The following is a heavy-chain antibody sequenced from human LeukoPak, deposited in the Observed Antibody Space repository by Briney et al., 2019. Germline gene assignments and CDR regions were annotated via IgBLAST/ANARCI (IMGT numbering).Heavy chain of an antibody. CDR1: GFTFSSYA. Sequence: GGSLRLSCAASGFTFSSYAMHWVRQAPGKGLEWVSSISSSSSYIYYADSVKGRFTISRDNAKNSLYLQMNSLRAEDTAVYYCAGNTNSGIDYWGQGTLVTVSS. J-gene: IGHJ4*02. V-gene: IGHV3-21*01. CDR3: AGNTNSGIDY. D-gene: IGHD1-26*01. CDR2: ISSSSSYI.